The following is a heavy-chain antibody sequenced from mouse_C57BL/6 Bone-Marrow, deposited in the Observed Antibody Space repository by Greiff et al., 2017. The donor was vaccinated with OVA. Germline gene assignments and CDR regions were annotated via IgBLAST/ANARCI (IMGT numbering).Heavy chain of an antibody. J-gene: IGHJ1*03. CDR1: GYTFTSYW. Sequence: QVQLQQPGAELVKPGASVKMSCKASGYTFTSYWITWVKQRPGQGLEWIGDIYPGSGSTNYNEKFKSKATLTVDTSSSTAYMQLSSLTSEDSAVYYCYITTVVATNWYFDVWGTGTTVTVSS. V-gene: IGHV1-55*01. CDR2: IYPGSGST. CDR3: YITTVVATNWYFDV. D-gene: IGHD1-1*01.